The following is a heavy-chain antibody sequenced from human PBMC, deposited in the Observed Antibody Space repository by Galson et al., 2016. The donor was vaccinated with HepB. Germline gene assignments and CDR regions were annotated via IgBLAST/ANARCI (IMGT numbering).Heavy chain of an antibody. CDR1: GLTFRNYA. J-gene: IGHJ4*02. D-gene: IGHD5-18*01. CDR2: INGGGYNT. Sequence: SLRLSCAASGLTFRNYAMSWVRQAPGKGLEWVSAINGGGYNTYYADSVKGRFTISRDNSKNTFYQQMSSLGVEDTAVYFCAKGSAMQDYWGQGTLVTVSS. V-gene: IGHV3-23*01. CDR3: AKGSAMQDY.